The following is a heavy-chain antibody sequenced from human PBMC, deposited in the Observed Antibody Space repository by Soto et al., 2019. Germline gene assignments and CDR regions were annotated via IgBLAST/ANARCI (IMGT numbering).Heavy chain of an antibody. CDR2: INPNTGGT. CDR3: ARDKVYGDNSCDF. Sequence: QVSLVQSGAEVKKPGASVNVSCKAFGYIFSNFYIHWVRQAPGQGLEWMGIINPNTGGTSYPQKFQGRVTLTRDTSTSTVHMEMSSLTSEDTAVYYCARDKVYGDNSCDFWGQGTLVTVSS. J-gene: IGHJ4*02. V-gene: IGHV1-46*01. CDR1: GYIFSNFY. D-gene: IGHD4-17*01.